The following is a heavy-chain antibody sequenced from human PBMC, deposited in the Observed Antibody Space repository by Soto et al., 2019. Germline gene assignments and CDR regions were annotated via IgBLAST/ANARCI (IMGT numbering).Heavy chain of an antibody. Sequence: ASVKVSCKASGYTFTSYGISWVRQAPGQGLEWMGWISAYNGNTNYAQKLQGRVTMTTDTSTSTAYMELRSLRSDDTAVYYCARDDVDIVVVPAAMLGGYFDYWGQGTLVTVSS. J-gene: IGHJ4*02. CDR3: ARDDVDIVVVPAAMLGGYFDY. D-gene: IGHD2-2*01. CDR1: GYTFTSYG. V-gene: IGHV1-18*01. CDR2: ISAYNGNT.